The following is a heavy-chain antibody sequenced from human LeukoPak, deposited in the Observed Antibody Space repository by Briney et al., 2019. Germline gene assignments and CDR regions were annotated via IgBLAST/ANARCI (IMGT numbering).Heavy chain of an antibody. V-gene: IGHV3-7*01. J-gene: IGHJ4*02. CDR2: IKQDGSEK. D-gene: IGHD6-19*01. CDR1: GFTFSIYW. CDR3: AREAVAGASNYFDY. Sequence: PGGSLRLSCAASGFTFSIYWMNWVRQAPGKGLEWEANIKQDGSEKYYVDSVKGRFTISRDNAKNSLYLQMNSLRAEDTAVYYCAREAVAGASNYFDYWGQGTLVTVSS.